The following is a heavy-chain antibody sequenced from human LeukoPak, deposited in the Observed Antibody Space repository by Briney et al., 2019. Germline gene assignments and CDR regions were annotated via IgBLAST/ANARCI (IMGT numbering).Heavy chain of an antibody. CDR2: ISGSGDST. D-gene: IGHD3-3*01. Sequence: GGSLRLSCAASGFTFSNYAMSWVRQAPGKGLEWVSAISGSGDSTYYADSVKGRFTVSRDSSMETLYLQMNSLRAEDTATYFCAKRLSFGVAIGDFDYWGQGTLVTVSS. CDR1: GFTFSNYA. J-gene: IGHJ4*02. V-gene: IGHV3-23*01. CDR3: AKRLSFGVAIGDFDY.